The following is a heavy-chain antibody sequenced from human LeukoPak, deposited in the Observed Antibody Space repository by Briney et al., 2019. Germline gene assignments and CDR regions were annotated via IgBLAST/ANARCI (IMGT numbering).Heavy chain of an antibody. J-gene: IGHJ5*02. D-gene: IGHD3-10*01. CDR1: GFTFDDYG. V-gene: IGHV3-20*04. CDR2: ITWSGGST. CDR3: ARDLLRFGELWENWFDP. Sequence: GGSLRLSCAAPGFTFDDYGMNWVRQAPGKGLEWVSGITWSGGSTGYTDSVKGRFTISRDNAKNSLYLQMNSLRAEDTALYYCARDLLRFGELWENWFDPWGQGTLVTVSS.